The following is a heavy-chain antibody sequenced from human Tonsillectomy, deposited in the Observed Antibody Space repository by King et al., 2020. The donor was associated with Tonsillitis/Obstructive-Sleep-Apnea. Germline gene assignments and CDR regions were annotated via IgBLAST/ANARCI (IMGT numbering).Heavy chain of an antibody. CDR2: IKGKNDGGAI. D-gene: IGHD3-10*01. V-gene: IGHV3-15*01. CDR1: GFILDKAW. J-gene: IGHJ1*01. CDR3: TTGLWFGELGAEYFQY. Sequence: VQLVESGGGLVKPGGSLRLSCEASGFILDKAWVSWGRQAPGEGLEWGGRIKGKNDGGAINYAAPVKGRFTISIDDSKKTLYLQMDSLKTEDTAVYYCTTGLWFGELGAEYFQYWGQGTLVTVSS.